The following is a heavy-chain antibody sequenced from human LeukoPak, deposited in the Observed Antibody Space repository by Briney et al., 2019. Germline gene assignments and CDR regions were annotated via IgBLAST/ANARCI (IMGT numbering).Heavy chain of an antibody. CDR2: IIPILGIA. Sequence: SVKVSCKASGYTFTSYGISWVRQAPGQGLEWMGRIIPILGIANYAQKFQGRVTITADKSTSTAYMELSSLRSEDTAVYYCARRVYSGYDSPRIRYFDYWGQGTPVTVSS. J-gene: IGHJ4*02. V-gene: IGHV1-69*04. D-gene: IGHD5-12*01. CDR3: ARRVYSGYDSPRIRYFDY. CDR1: GYTFTSYG.